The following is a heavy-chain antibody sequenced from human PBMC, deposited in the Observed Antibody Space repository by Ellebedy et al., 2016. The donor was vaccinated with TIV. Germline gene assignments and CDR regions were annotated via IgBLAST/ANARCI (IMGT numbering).Heavy chain of an antibody. CDR2: ILPIFDAP. J-gene: IGHJ5*01. D-gene: IGHD1-26*01. CDR3: ARMRGSAYENWIDS. CDR1: GDTFSSYA. Sequence: SVKVSCXASGDTFSSYAISWVRQAPGQGLEWMGGILPIFDAPNYAHAFQDRVTITADESTSTSYMRLSSLRSEDTAVYYCARMRGSAYENWIDSWGQGTLVTVSS. V-gene: IGHV1-69*13.